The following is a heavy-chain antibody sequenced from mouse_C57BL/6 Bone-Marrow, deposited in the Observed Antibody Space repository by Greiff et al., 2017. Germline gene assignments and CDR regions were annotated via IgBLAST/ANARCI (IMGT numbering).Heavy chain of an antibody. J-gene: IGHJ2*01. Sequence: QVQLQQPGAELVKPGASVKMSCKASGYTFTSYWINWVKQRPGQGLEWIGDIYPTSGRTKYNEKFKNKAILTVDTSSNTAYMQLSILTSEDSAVFYCARSGPLGRSFDYWGQGTPLTVSS. CDR2: IYPTSGRT. D-gene: IGHD4-1*01. CDR1: GYTFTSYW. CDR3: ARSGPLGRSFDY. V-gene: IGHV1-55*01.